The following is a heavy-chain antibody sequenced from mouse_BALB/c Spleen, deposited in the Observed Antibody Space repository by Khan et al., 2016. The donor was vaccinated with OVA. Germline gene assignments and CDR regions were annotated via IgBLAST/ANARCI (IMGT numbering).Heavy chain of an antibody. D-gene: IGHD2-10*01. CDR2: INTYTGDP. Sequence: QIQLVQSGPELKKPGETVKISCKASGYTFTNYGMNWVKQSPRKALKWIGWINTYTGDPTYADEFKGRFAFSLETSASTAYLQINNLKNEDTATYFCARPPYFSYILDHWGQGTSVTVSS. CDR1: GYTFTNYG. J-gene: IGHJ4*01. CDR3: ARPPYFSYILDH. V-gene: IGHV9-3-1*01.